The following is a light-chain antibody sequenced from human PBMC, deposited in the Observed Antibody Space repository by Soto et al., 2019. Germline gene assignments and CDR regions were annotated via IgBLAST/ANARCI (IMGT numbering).Light chain of an antibody. CDR1: SSDVGGYNY. V-gene: IGLV2-14*01. Sequence: QYALTQPASVSGSPGQSITISCTGTSSDVGGYNYVCWYQQHPGKAPKLMIYEVSNRPSGVSNRLSGSKSGNTASLTISGRQAEDEADYYCSSYTSSSTLVFGGGTKLTVL. CDR3: SSYTSSSTLV. CDR2: EVS. J-gene: IGLJ3*02.